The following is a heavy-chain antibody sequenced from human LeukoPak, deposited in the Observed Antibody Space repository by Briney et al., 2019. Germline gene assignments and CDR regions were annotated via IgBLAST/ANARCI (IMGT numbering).Heavy chain of an antibody. Sequence: EASVRVSSAASGYTFTAYYMHWVRQAPGQGREWMGWINPNSGATNYAQKFRGRVTMTRDTSISTAYMELSRLTSDDTAVFYCAREDYVSMGVDYWGQGTLVTVSS. D-gene: IGHD3-16*01. CDR3: AREDYVSMGVDY. V-gene: IGHV1-2*02. J-gene: IGHJ4*02. CDR1: GYTFTAYY. CDR2: INPNSGAT.